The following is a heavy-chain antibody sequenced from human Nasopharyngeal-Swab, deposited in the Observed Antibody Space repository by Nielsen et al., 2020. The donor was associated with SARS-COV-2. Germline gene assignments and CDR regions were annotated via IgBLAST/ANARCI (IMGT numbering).Heavy chain of an antibody. V-gene: IGHV4-30-2*01. Sequence: SETLSLTCAVSGGSISSGGYSWSWIRQPPGKGLEWIGYIYHSGSTYYNPSLKSRVTISVDRSKNQFSLKLSSVTAADTAVYYCARVGSWTDCGGDCYTRAIDAFDIWGQGTMVTVSS. CDR1: GGSISSGGYS. D-gene: IGHD2-21*02. CDR3: ARVGSWTDCGGDCYTRAIDAFDI. CDR2: IYHSGST. J-gene: IGHJ3*02.